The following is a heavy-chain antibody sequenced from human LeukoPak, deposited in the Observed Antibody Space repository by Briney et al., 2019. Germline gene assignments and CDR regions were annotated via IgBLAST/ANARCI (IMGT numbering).Heavy chain of an antibody. D-gene: IGHD6-6*01. CDR1: GYSISSGYY. Sequence: SETLSLTCAVSGYSISSGYYWGWIRQPPGKGLEWIGSIYHSGSTYYNPSLKSRVTISVDTSKNQFSLKLSSVTAADTAVYYCAGQTSSSSYYYYYYYMDVWGKGTTVTVSS. V-gene: IGHV4-38-2*01. CDR2: IYHSGST. J-gene: IGHJ6*03. CDR3: AGQTSSSSYYYYYYYMDV.